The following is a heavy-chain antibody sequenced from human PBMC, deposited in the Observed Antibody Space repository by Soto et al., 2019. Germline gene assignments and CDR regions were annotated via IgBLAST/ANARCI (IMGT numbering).Heavy chain of an antibody. D-gene: IGHD2-21*02. CDR2: IIPIFGTA. CDR3: ARDIVVVTGPYGVDV. V-gene: IGHV1-69*06. Sequence: SVKVSCKASGGTFSSYAISWVRQAPGQGLEWMGGIIPIFGTANYAQKFQGRVTITADKSTSTAYMELSSLRSEDTAVYYCARDIVVVTGPYGVDVWGQGTTVTVSS. J-gene: IGHJ6*02. CDR1: GGTFSSYA.